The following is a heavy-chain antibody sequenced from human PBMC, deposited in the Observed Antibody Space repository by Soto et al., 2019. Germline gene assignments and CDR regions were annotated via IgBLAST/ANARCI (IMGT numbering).Heavy chain of an antibody. CDR1: GHTSATSY. D-gene: IGHD4-4*01. CDR2: INPSGGRT. Sequence: QVQLLQSGAEVKKPGAAVKVSCEASGHTSATSYIHWVRQAPGQGLEWMGIINPSGGRTSYAQRLQGRVTMSTDTSTKTVYLESSSLRSDDTAVYYCATEAYGNSVPGYWGRGSLVTVSS. V-gene: IGHV1-46*01. CDR3: ATEAYGNSVPGY. J-gene: IGHJ4*02.